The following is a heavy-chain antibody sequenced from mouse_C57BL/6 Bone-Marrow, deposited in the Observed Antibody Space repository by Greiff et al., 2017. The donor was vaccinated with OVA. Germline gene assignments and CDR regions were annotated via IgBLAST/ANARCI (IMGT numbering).Heavy chain of an antibody. Sequence: EVKLVESGGGLVQPGGSMKLSCAASGFTFSDAWMDWVRQSPEKGLEWVAEIRNKANNHATYYAESVKGRFTILRDDSKSSVYLQMNSLRAEDTGIYYCTSDDYGDYAMDYWGQGTSVTVSS. CDR2: IRNKANNHAT. CDR3: TSDDYGDYAMDY. V-gene: IGHV6-6*01. J-gene: IGHJ4*01. CDR1: GFTFSDAW. D-gene: IGHD2-4*01.